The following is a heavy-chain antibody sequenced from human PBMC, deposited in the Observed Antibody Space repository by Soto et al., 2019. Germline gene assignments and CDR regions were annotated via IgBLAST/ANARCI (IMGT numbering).Heavy chain of an antibody. V-gene: IGHV3-66*01. Sequence: GGSLRISCAASGFTVSSNYMSWIRQAPGKGLEWVSVIYSGGSTYYADSVKGRFTISRDNSKNTLYLQMNSLRAEDTAVYYCARDKLERDPDAFDIWGQGTMVTVSS. J-gene: IGHJ3*02. CDR2: IYSGGST. CDR1: GFTVSSNY. CDR3: ARDKLERDPDAFDI. D-gene: IGHD1-1*01.